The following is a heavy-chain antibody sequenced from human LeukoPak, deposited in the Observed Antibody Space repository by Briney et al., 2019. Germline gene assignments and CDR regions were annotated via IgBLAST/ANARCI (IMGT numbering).Heavy chain of an antibody. D-gene: IGHD3-3*01. V-gene: IGHV1-69*13. CDR1: GYTFTSYA. CDR3: ARVLERLDDAFDI. J-gene: IGHJ3*02. Sequence: SVKVSCKASGYTFTSYAISWVRQAPGQGLEWMGGIIPIFGTANYAQKFQGRVTITADESTSTAYMELSSLRSEDTAVYYCARVLERLDDAFDIWGQGTMVTVSS. CDR2: IIPIFGTA.